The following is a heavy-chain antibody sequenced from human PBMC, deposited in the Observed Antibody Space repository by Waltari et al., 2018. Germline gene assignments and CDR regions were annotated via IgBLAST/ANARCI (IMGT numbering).Heavy chain of an antibody. CDR1: GGSISSSSYY. D-gene: IGHD3-22*01. V-gene: IGHV4-39*07. J-gene: IGHJ3*02. Sequence: QLQLQESGPGLVKPSETLSLTCTVSGGSISSSSYYWGWIRQPPGKGLEWIGSIYYRGSTFYNPSLNSRVTISVDTSKNQFSLKLSSVTAADTAVYYCARAALRYYYDSSGYAFDIWGQGTMVTVSS. CDR2: IYYRGST. CDR3: ARAALRYYYDSSGYAFDI.